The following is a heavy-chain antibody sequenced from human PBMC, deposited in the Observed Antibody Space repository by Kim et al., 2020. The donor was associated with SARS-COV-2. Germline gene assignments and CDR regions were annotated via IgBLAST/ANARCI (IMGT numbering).Heavy chain of an antibody. CDR1: GYTFTSYY. CDR3: ARAASGYYTGYYYGMDV. D-gene: IGHD3-3*01. Sequence: ASVKVSCKASGYTFTSYYMHWVRQAPGQGLEWMGIINPSGGSTSYAQKFQGRVTMTRDTSTSTVYMELSSLRSEDTAVYYCARAASGYYTGYYYGMDVWGQGTTVTVSS. V-gene: IGHV1-46*01. CDR2: INPSGGST. J-gene: IGHJ6*02.